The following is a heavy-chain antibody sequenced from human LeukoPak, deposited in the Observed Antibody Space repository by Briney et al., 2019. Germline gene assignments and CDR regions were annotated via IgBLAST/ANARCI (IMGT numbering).Heavy chain of an antibody. Sequence: PSETLSLTCTVSGGSISSHYWSWIRQPPGKGLEWIGYTYYSGSTNYNPSLKSRVTISVDTSKNQFSLKLSSVTAADTAVYYCARVVGSIAAAGNFDYWGQGTLVTVSS. D-gene: IGHD6-13*01. CDR1: GGSISSHY. J-gene: IGHJ4*02. CDR3: ARVVGSIAAAGNFDY. V-gene: IGHV4-59*11. CDR2: TYYSGST.